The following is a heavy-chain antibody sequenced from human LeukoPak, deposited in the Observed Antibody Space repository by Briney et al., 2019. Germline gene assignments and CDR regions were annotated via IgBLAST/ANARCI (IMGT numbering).Heavy chain of an antibody. V-gene: IGHV4-34*01. CDR2: INHSGST. J-gene: IGHJ4*02. CDR1: GGSMSRYY. CDR3: ARGGGWRDFDY. D-gene: IGHD6-19*01. Sequence: PSETLSLTCTVSGGSMSRYYWSWIRQPPGKGLERIGEINHSGSTNYNPSLKSRVTISVDTSKNQFSLKLSSVTAADTAVYYCARGGGWRDFDYWGQGTLVTVSS.